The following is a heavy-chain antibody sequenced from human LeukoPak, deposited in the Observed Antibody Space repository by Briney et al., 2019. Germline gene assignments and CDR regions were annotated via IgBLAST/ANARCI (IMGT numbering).Heavy chain of an antibody. Sequence: ASVKVSCKASGYTFTGYYMHWVRQAPGQGLEWMGWINPNSGGTNYAQKFRGRVTMTRDTSISTAYMELSRLRSDDTAVYYCARGGYYDSSGYYYLDYWGQGTLVTVSS. D-gene: IGHD3-22*01. V-gene: IGHV1-2*02. CDR1: GYTFTGYY. CDR3: ARGGYYDSSGYYYLDY. J-gene: IGHJ4*02. CDR2: INPNSGGT.